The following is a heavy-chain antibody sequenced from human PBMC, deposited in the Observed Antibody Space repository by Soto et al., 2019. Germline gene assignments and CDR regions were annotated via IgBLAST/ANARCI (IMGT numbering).Heavy chain of an antibody. CDR3: ARLLTGDYGMDV. CDR1: GGTFSSYA. J-gene: IGHJ6*02. CDR2: IIPIFGTA. V-gene: IGHV1-69*06. Sequence: QVQLVQSGAEVKKPGSSVKVSCKASGGTFSSYAISWVRQAPGQGLEWMGGIIPIFGTANYAQKFQCRVTITADKSTSTAYMELSSLSYEDTAVYSCARLLTGDYGMDVWGQGTTVTVSS. D-gene: IGHD7-27*01.